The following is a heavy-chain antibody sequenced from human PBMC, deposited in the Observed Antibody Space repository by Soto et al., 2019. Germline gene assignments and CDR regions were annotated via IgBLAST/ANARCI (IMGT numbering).Heavy chain of an antibody. CDR2: ISGSGVRT. CDR3: AKDHPDSGDLGPFDS. V-gene: IGHV3-23*01. CDR1: GFTFTKSA. Sequence: DVQLLESGGGLVQPGGSLRLSCAASGFTFTKSAMNWVRQAPGKGLEWVAAISGSGVRTYYADSVQGRFTTSRDNARNTVTLQMNSLRLEDTALYYCAKDHPDSGDLGPFDSWGQGDLVTVSS. J-gene: IGHJ4*02. D-gene: IGHD1-26*01.